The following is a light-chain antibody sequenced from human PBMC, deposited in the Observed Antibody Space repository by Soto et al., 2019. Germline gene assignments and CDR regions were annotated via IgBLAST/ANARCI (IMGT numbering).Light chain of an antibody. CDR1: SSDVGGYNY. J-gene: IGLJ1*01. Sequence: SALTQPASVSGSPGQSITISCTGTSSDVGGYNYVAWYQQHPGKAPTLMIYDVSNRPSGVSNRFSGSKSGNTASLTISGLQAEDEADYYCSSYTSSRTLVFGTGTKLTVL. CDR2: DVS. V-gene: IGLV2-14*01. CDR3: SSYTSSRTLV.